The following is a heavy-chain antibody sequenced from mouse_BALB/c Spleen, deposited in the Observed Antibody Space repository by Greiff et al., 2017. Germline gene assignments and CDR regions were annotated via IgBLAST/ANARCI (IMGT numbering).Heavy chain of an antibody. J-gene: IGHJ3*01. CDR3: ARGLRRGNPWFAY. V-gene: IGHV1-18*01. Sequence: VQLQQSGPELVKPGASVKIPCKASGYTFTDYNMDWVKQSHGKSLEWIGDINPNNGGTIYNQKFKGKATLTVDKSSSTAYMELRSLTSEDTAVYYCARGLRRGNPWFAYWAKGLWSLSLQ. D-gene: IGHD2-2*01. CDR1: GYTFTDYN. CDR2: INPNNGGT.